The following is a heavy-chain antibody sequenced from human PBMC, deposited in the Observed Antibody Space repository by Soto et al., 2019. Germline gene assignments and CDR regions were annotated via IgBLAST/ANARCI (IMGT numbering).Heavy chain of an antibody. D-gene: IGHD5-12*01. CDR2: IYHSGST. CDR1: GGSISSINW. J-gene: IGHJ6*02. V-gene: IGHV4-4*02. Sequence: QVQLQESGPGLVKPSGTLSLTCDVSGGSISSINWWSWVRQPPGKGLKWIGEIYHSGSTTYNPSLKSRVTISVDKSKTQFSLKLKSVTAADTAIYYCARGGGPDIAYGMDVWGQGTTVTVSS. CDR3: ARGGGPDIAYGMDV.